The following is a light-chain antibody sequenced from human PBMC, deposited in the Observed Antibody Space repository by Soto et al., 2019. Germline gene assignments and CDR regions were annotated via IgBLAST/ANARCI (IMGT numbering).Light chain of an antibody. CDR3: SSYTSSSTLV. V-gene: IGLV2-14*01. CDR2: EVS. Sequence: QSALTQPASVSGSPGQSITISCTGTSSDVGGYNYVSWYQQHPGKAPKLMIYEVSNRPSGVSNRFSGCKSGNTASLTISGIQAEDEADYYCSSYTSSSTLVFGTGTKLTVL. CDR1: SSDVGGYNY. J-gene: IGLJ1*01.